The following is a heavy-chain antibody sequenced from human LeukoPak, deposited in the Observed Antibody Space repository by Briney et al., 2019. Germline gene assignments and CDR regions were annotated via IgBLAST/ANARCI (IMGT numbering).Heavy chain of an antibody. Sequence: GASVKVSCKASGYTFTSYYRHWVRQAPGQGLEWMGILNPSGGSTSYAQKFQGRVTMTRDTSTSTVYMELSSLRSEDTAVYYCARWRRAYQFDYWGQGTLVIVSS. J-gene: IGHJ4*02. V-gene: IGHV1-46*01. CDR3: ARWRRAYQFDY. CDR2: LNPSGGST. CDR1: GYTFTSYY. D-gene: IGHD6-25*01.